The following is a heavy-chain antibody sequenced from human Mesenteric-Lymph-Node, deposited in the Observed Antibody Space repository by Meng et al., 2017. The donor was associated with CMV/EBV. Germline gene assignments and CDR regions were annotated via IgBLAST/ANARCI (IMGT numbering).Heavy chain of an antibody. CDR1: GYTFTSYD. CDR2: MNPNSGNM. D-gene: IGHD4-23*01. J-gene: IGHJ4*02. CDR3: IRGTVTPY. Sequence: ASVQVSCKASGYTFTSYDINWVRQAAGQGLEWMGWMNPNSGNMGFAQKFQGRVTMTRNTSISTVYMELSSLRSEDTAVYYCIRGTVTPYWGQGTLVTVSS. V-gene: IGHV1-8*01.